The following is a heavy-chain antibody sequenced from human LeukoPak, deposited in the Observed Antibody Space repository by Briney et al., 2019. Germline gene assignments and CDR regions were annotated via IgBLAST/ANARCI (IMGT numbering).Heavy chain of an antibody. CDR3: ATKIPTYYYDSSGYYLDY. D-gene: IGHD3-22*01. V-gene: IGHV1-69*01. J-gene: IGHJ4*02. CDR2: IIPIFGTA. CDR1: GGTFSSYA. Sequence: GASVKVSCKASGGTFSSYAISWVRLAPGQGLEWMGGIIPIFGTANYAQKFQGRVTITADESTSTAYMELSSLRSEDTAVYYCATKIPTYYYDSSGYYLDYWGQGTLVTVSS.